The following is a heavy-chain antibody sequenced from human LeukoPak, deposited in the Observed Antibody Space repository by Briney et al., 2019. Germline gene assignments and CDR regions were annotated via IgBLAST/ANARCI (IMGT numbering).Heavy chain of an antibody. V-gene: IGHV3-20*04. CDR2: INWNGGST. Sequence: GGSLRLSCAASGFTFDDYGMSWVRQAPGKGLEWVSGINWNGGSTGYADSVKGRFTISRDNAKNSLYLQMNSLRAEDTALYYCARGTIYYDSSGRFDYWGQGTLVTVSS. D-gene: IGHD3-22*01. CDR3: ARGTIYYDSSGRFDY. J-gene: IGHJ4*02. CDR1: GFTFDDYG.